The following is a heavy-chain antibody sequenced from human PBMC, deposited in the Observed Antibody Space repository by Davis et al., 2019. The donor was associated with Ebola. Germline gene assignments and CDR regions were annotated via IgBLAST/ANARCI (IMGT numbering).Heavy chain of an antibody. J-gene: IGHJ4*02. V-gene: IGHV1-46*01. CDR3: AREAVYGGGPDY. CDR2: INPSGGST. CDR1: GYTFTSYY. D-gene: IGHD4-23*01. Sequence: AASVKVSCKASGYTFTSYYMHWVRQAPGQGLEWMGIINPSGGSTSYAQKFQGRVTMTRNTSISTAYMELSSLRSEDTAVYYCAREAVYGGGPDYWGQGTLVTVSS.